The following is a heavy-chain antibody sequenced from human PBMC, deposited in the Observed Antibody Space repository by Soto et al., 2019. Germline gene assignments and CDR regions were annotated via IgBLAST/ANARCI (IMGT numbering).Heavy chain of an antibody. V-gene: IGHV4-30-4*01. CDR3: ARVRTEYCSGGSCYSTKAAFDY. J-gene: IGHJ4*02. D-gene: IGHD2-15*01. CDR1: GGSISSGDYY. CDR2: IYYSGST. Sequence: QVQLQESGPGLVKPSQTLSLTCTVSGGSISSGDYYWSWIRQPPGKGREWIGYIYYSGSTYYNPSLKSRVTISVDTSKNQFSLKLSSVTAADTAVYYYARVRTEYCSGGSCYSTKAAFDYWGQGTLGTVSS.